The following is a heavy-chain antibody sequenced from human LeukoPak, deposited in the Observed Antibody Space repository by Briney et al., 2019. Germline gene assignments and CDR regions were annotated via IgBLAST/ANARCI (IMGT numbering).Heavy chain of an antibody. D-gene: IGHD3-22*01. J-gene: IGHJ5*02. Sequence: GGSLRLSCAASGSTFSSYWMSWVRQAPGKGLEWVANIKQDGSEKYYVDSVKGRFTISRDNAKNSLYLQMNSLRAEDTAVYYCARHSSGYYWGGPFDPWGQGTLVTVSS. CDR3: ARHSSGYYWGGPFDP. V-gene: IGHV3-7*01. CDR2: IKQDGSEK. CDR1: GSTFSSYW.